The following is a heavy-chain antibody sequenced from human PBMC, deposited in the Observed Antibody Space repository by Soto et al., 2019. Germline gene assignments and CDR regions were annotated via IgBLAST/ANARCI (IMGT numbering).Heavy chain of an antibody. D-gene: IGHD2-15*01. V-gene: IGHV3-11*06. CDR1: GFTFSDYY. Sequence: GGALRLSCAASGFTFSDYYMSWIRQAPGKGLEWVSYISSSASHINYADSVKGRFTISRDNAKKSLYLQMNSLRAEDTAVYYCARGYTGYCSGGTCYWFDPWGQGTLVTVSS. CDR2: ISSSASHI. CDR3: ARGYTGYCSGGTCYWFDP. J-gene: IGHJ5*02.